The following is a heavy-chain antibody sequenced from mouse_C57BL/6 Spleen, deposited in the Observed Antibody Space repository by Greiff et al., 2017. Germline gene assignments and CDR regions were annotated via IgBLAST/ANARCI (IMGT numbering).Heavy chain of an antibody. J-gene: IGHJ3*01. D-gene: IGHD2-10*01. CDR2: ISYDGSN. V-gene: IGHV3-6*01. CDR1: GYSITSGYY. Sequence: EVQLQESGPGLVKPSQSLSLTCSVTGYSITSGYYWNWIRQFPGNKLEWMGYISYDGSNNYNPSLKNRISITRDTSKNQFFLKLNSVTTEDTATYYCAREGTYYPSYWGQGTLVTVSA. CDR3: AREGTYYPSY.